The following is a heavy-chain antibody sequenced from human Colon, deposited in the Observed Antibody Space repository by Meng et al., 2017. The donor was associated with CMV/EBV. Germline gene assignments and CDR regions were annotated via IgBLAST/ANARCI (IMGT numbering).Heavy chain of an antibody. V-gene: IGHV3-74*01. CDR1: GFAFSGYW. J-gene: IGHJ5*02. D-gene: IGHD3-10*01. Sequence: GVSLKISCAASGFAFSGYWMHWARQAPGKGLVWVSRINHDGTNTIYADSVKGRFTVSRDNARNTLYLQMNTLRAEDTAVYYCVREDGVVGSRGNRFDPWGQGTLVTVSS. CDR3: VREDGVVGSRGNRFDP. CDR2: INHDGTNT.